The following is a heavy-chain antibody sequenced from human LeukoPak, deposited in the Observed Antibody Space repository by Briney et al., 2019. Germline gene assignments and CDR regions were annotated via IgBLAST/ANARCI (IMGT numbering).Heavy chain of an antibody. D-gene: IGHD1-26*01. Sequence: SETLSLTCAVSGYSISSGYYWGWIRQPPGKGLEWIGSIYHSGSTYYNPSLKSRVTISVDTSKNQFSLKLSSVTAGDTAVYYCARCGSGSSRNDYWGQGTLVTVSS. J-gene: IGHJ4*02. CDR3: ARCGSGSSRNDY. CDR2: IYHSGST. V-gene: IGHV4-38-2*01. CDR1: GYSISSGYY.